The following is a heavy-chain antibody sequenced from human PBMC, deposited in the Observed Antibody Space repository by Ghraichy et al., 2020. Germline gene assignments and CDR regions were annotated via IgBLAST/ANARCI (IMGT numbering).Heavy chain of an antibody. CDR3: AKPTGTLFHGGDFDY. J-gene: IGHJ4*02. V-gene: IGHV3-30*18. Sequence: GGSLRLSCAASGFTFSSYGMHWVRQAPGKGLEWVAVISYDGSNKYYADSVKGRFTISRDNSKNTLYLQMNSLRAEDTAVYYCAKPTGTLFHGGDFDYWGLGTLVTVSS. CDR1: GFTFSSYG. CDR2: ISYDGSNK. D-gene: IGHD1-1*01.